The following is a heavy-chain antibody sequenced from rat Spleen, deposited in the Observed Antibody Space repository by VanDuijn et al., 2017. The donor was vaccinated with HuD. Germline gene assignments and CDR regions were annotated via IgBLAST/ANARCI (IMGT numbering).Heavy chain of an antibody. Sequence: EVQLVESGGGLVQPGRSLKLSCAASGFTFSGYAMAWVRQAPKKGLEWVATILYDTTNIYYRDSVKGRFTISRDNAKSTLYLHMTSLRSEDTATYYCSTYSDFGTSPFAFWGHGTLVTVSS. V-gene: IGHV5-17*01. CDR1: GFTFSGYA. D-gene: IGHD3-2*01. CDR3: STYSDFGTSPFAF. CDR2: ILYDTTNI. J-gene: IGHJ3*01.